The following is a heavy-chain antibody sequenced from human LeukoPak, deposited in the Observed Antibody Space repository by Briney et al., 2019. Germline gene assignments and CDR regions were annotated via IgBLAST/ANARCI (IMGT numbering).Heavy chain of an antibody. Sequence: PGGSLRLSCAASGFTFSSYSMNWVRQAPGKGLEWVAVISYDGSNKYYADSVKGRFTISRDNSKNTLYLQMNSLRAEDTAVYYCAKDGGYYDSLIDYWGQGTLVTVSS. CDR2: ISYDGSNK. CDR1: GFTFSSYS. D-gene: IGHD3-22*01. J-gene: IGHJ4*02. V-gene: IGHV3-30*18. CDR3: AKDGGYYDSLIDY.